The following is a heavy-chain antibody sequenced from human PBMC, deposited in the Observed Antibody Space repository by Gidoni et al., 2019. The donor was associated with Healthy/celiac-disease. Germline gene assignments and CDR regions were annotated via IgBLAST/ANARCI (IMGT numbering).Heavy chain of an antibody. D-gene: IGHD3-22*01. CDR1: GFTFSSYS. CDR3: ARDLKLGYYYDSSGYRHAFDI. V-gene: IGHV3-48*02. CDR2: ISSSSSTI. Sequence: EVQLVESGGGLVQPGGSLRLSCAASGFTFSSYSMNWVRQAPGKGLEWVSYISSSSSTIYYADSVKGRFTISRDNAKNSLYLQMNSLRDEDTAVYYCARDLKLGYYYDSSGYRHAFDIWGQGTMVTVSS. J-gene: IGHJ3*02.